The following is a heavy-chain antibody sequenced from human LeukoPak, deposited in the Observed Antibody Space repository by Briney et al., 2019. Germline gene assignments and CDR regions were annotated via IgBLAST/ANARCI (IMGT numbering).Heavy chain of an antibody. V-gene: IGHV3-23*01. J-gene: IGHJ4*02. Sequence: PGGSLRLSCAASGFTFGSYAMSWGRQAPGKGLGWVSSVSANGGSTSYAESVKGRFNISRDNAKNTLYLQMNSLRAEDTAVYYCAKDLEWLSYFDYWGQGTLVSVS. CDR2: VSANGGST. D-gene: IGHD3-3*01. CDR1: GFTFGSYA. CDR3: AKDLEWLSYFDY.